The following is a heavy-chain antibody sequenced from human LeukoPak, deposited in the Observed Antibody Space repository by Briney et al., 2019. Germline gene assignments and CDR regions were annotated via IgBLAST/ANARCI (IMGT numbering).Heavy chain of an antibody. Sequence: ASVKVSCKASGYTFTSYDINWVRQATGQGLEWMGWMNPNSGNTGHAQKFQGRVTMTRNTSISTAYMELSSLRSEDTAVYYCARVDTAMGAYYYYYYMDVWGKGTTVTVSS. D-gene: IGHD5-18*01. J-gene: IGHJ6*03. CDR3: ARVDTAMGAYYYYYYMDV. CDR2: MNPNSGNT. CDR1: GYTFTSYD. V-gene: IGHV1-8*01.